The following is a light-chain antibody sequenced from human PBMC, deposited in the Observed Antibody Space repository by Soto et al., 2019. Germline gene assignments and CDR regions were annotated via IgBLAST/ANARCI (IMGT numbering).Light chain of an antibody. J-gene: IGKJ3*01. V-gene: IGKV3-20*01. CDR1: QSVIDNY. CDR2: GAS. Sequence: EMVVTQSPDTLSLSPGERATLFCRASQSVIDNYLAWYQQKPGQAPRLLIYGASSRATGIPDRFTGAGSGTDFSLTISRLEPEDFAIYYCQQYGASPFTFGPGTRLEI. CDR3: QQYGASPFT.